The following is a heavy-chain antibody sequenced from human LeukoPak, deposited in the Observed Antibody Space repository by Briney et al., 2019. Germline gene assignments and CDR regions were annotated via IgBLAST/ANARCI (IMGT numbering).Heavy chain of an antibody. J-gene: IGHJ4*02. CDR2: ISAYNGNT. D-gene: IGHD6-13*01. CDR1: GYTFTSYG. CDR3: ARDHSPATAAPGIRDS. V-gene: IGHV1-18*01. Sequence: ASVKVSCKASGYTFTSYGISWVRQAPGQGLEWMGWISAYNGNTNYAQKLQGRVTMTTDTSTSTAYMELRSLRSDDTAVYYCARDHSPATAAPGIRDSWGQGTVVSVSS.